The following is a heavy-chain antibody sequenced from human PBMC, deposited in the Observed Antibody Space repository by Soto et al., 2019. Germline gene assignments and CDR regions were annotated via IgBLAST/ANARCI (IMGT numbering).Heavy chain of an antibody. CDR1: GGSISSVNYY. Sequence: SETLSLTCTVSGGSISSVNYYCSWIRPHQGKGLEWIGYIYHSGSTYYNPSLKSRVSISVDRSKNQFSLKLVSVTAADTAVYYCARAYSAYDKGYWFEPWGQGTLVTVS. V-gene: IGHV4-31*03. CDR2: IYHSGST. D-gene: IGHD5-12*01. J-gene: IGHJ5*02. CDR3: ARAYSAYDKGYWFEP.